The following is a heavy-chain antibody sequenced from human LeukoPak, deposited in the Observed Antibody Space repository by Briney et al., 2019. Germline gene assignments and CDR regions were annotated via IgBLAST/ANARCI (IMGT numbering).Heavy chain of an antibody. CDR3: ARDRLSNLLWFGELLYYYYGMDV. CDR1: GFTFSSYG. D-gene: IGHD3-10*01. CDR2: IWYDGSNI. J-gene: IGHJ6*02. V-gene: IGHV3-33*01. Sequence: PGGSLRLSCAASGFTFSSYGMHWVRQAPGKGLEWVAVIWYDGSNIYYADSVKGRFTISRDNSKNTLYLQMNSLRAEDTAVYYCARDRLSNLLWFGELLYYYYGMDVWGQGTTVTVSS.